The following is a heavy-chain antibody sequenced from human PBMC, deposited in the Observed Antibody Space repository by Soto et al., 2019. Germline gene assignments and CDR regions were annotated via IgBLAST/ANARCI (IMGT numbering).Heavy chain of an antibody. D-gene: IGHD2-2*01. V-gene: IGHV5-10-1*01. CDR3: ARHGVWGSYCSSTSCSNYYYYGMDV. CDR1: GYSFTSYW. CDR2: IDPSDSYT. J-gene: IGHJ6*02. Sequence: PGESLKISCKGSGYSFTSYWISWVRQMPGKGLEWMGRIDPSDSYTNYSPSFQGHVTISADKSISTAYLQWSSLKASDTAMYYCARHGVWGSYCSSTSCSNYYYYGMDVWGQGTTVTVSS.